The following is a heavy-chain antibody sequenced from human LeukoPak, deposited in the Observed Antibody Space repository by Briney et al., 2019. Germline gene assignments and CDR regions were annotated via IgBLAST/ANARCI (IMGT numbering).Heavy chain of an antibody. V-gene: IGHV4-39*07. Sequence: SETLSLTCTVSGGSISSSSYFWGWIRQPPGKGLEWIGTIYYSGSTYYNPSLKSRVTISVDTSKNQFSLKLSSVTAADTAVYYCARERSYGSPAEYWGQGTLLTVSS. CDR3: ARERSYGSPAEY. CDR2: IYYSGST. CDR1: GGSISSSSYF. J-gene: IGHJ4*02. D-gene: IGHD5-18*01.